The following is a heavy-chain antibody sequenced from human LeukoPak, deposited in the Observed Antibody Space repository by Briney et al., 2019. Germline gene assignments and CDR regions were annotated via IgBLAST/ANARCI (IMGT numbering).Heavy chain of an antibody. J-gene: IGHJ5*02. Sequence: SETLSLTCNVSGGSISSSSYYWGWLRQPPGKGLEWFGLIYNSGSTYYNPSLKSRVTMSVDTAKNQFYLKLRSVTAADTAVYYCARTNYGDYVMTWFDPWGQGTLVTVSS. CDR3: ARTNYGDYVMTWFDP. V-gene: IGHV4-39*01. D-gene: IGHD4-17*01. CDR1: GGSISSSSYY. CDR2: IYNSGST.